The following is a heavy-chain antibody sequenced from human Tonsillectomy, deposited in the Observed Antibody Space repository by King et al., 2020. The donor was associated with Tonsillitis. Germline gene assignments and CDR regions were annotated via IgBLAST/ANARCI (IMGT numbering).Heavy chain of an antibody. J-gene: IGHJ4*02. CDR3: NRGGGGYSGCWYFDH. Sequence: VQLVESGGHLVQPGRSLRLSCTGSGFTFGDYAMSWFRQAPGKGLEWVCFIRSKGYGGTPECAASVKGRFTISRDDSKSIAYLQMNSLKIEDTAGYYCNRGGGGYSGCWYFDHWGQGTLVTASS. V-gene: IGHV3-49*03. CDR1: GFTFGDYA. CDR2: IRSKGYGGTP. D-gene: IGHD6-13*01.